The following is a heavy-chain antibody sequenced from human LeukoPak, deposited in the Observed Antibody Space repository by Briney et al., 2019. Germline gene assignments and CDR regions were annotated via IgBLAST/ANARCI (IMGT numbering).Heavy chain of an antibody. V-gene: IGHV1-18*01. CDR1: GYTFTSYG. J-gene: IGHJ4*02. Sequence: ASVKVSCKASGYTFTSYGISWVRQAPGQGLEWMGWISAYNGNTNYAQKLQGRVTMTTDTSTSTAYMELSSLRSEDTAVYYCAREPYDFWSGRPLAPFDYWGQGTLVTVSS. CDR2: ISAYNGNT. D-gene: IGHD3-3*01. CDR3: AREPYDFWSGRPLAPFDY.